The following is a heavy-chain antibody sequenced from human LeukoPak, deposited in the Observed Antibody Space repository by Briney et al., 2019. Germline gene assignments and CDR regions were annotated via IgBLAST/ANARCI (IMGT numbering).Heavy chain of an antibody. CDR2: ISLRGVST. J-gene: IGHJ4*02. D-gene: IGHD3-22*01. V-gene: IGHV1-46*01. CDR1: GYTFTSHY. Sequence: ASVKVSCKASGYTFTSHYMHWVRQAPGQGLEWMGIISLRGVSTSYAQKFKGTVTMTRARSTSTVYMELSSLRSEDTAVYYCSRGDYYDSSGYLSLDYWGQGTLVTVSS. CDR3: SRGDYYDSSGYLSLDY.